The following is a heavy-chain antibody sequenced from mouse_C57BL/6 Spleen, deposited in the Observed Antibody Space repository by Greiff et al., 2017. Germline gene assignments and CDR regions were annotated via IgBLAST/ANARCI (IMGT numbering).Heavy chain of an antibody. CDR1: GYSNTSGYY. V-gene: IGHV3-6*01. CDR3: AREGETGTLDY. Sequence: EVKLEESGPGLVKPSQSLSLTCSVTGYSNTSGYYWNWIRQFPGNKLEWMGYISYDGSNNYNPSLKNRISITRDTSKNQFFLKLNSVTTEDTATYYCAREGETGTLDYWGQGTTLTVSS. J-gene: IGHJ2*01. D-gene: IGHD4-1*01. CDR2: ISYDGSN.